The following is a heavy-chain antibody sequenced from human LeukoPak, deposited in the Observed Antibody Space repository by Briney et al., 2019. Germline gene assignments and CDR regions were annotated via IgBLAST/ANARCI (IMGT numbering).Heavy chain of an antibody. CDR3: ARDKEVYCSGGSCYYFDY. J-gene: IGHJ4*02. Sequence: GWSLRLSCASSGFTVSSNYKSWVRQAPGKGLEGAAVISYDGSKKYYAASVKGRFTISRDNSKNTLYLQMNSLRAEDTAVYYCARDKEVYCSGGSCYYFDYWGQGTLVTVSS. CDR2: ISYDGSKK. CDR1: GFTVSSNY. V-gene: IGHV3-30-3*01. D-gene: IGHD2-15*01.